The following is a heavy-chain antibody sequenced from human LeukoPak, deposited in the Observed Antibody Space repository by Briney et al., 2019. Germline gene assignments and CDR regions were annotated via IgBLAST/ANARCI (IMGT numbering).Heavy chain of an antibody. CDR3: AKDGGGYCSGGSCYPGRLDY. CDR1: GFTFSSYG. Sequence: GRSLRLSCAASGFTFSSYGMHWVRQAPGKGLEWVAVISYDGSNNYYADSVKGRFTISRDNSKNTLHLQMNSLRAEDTAVYYCAKDGGGYCSGGSCYPGRLDYWGQGTLVTVSS. D-gene: IGHD2-15*01. V-gene: IGHV3-30*18. CDR2: ISYDGSNN. J-gene: IGHJ4*02.